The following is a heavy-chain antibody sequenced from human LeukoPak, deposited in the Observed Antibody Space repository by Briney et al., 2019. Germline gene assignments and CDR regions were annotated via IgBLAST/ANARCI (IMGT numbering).Heavy chain of an antibody. J-gene: IGHJ4*02. CDR3: ARRFDS. Sequence: SETLSLTCTVFGGSISSSTNYWSWIRQPPGKGLEWIGYIYYSGSTNYNPSLKSRVTISIDTSKNQFSLKLSSVTAADTAVYYCARRFDSWGQGALVTVSS. V-gene: IGHV4-61*01. CDR1: GGSISSSTNY. CDR2: IYYSGST.